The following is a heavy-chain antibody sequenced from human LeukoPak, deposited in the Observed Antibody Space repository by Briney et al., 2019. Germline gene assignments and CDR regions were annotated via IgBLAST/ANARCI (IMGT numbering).Heavy chain of an antibody. D-gene: IGHD3-22*01. V-gene: IGHV4-4*07. J-gene: IGHJ4*02. Sequence: SETLSLTCTVSGDSISSYYSTLIRQPARKGLQWIGRIYTSGSTNYNPSLKSRVTMSVDTSKNQFSLKLSSVTAADTAVYYCAAGGDSSGKFDYWGQGTLVTVSS. CDR2: IYTSGST. CDR3: AAGGDSSGKFDY. CDR1: GDSISSYY.